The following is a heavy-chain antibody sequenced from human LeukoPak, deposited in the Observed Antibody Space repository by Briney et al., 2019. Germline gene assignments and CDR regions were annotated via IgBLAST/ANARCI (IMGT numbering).Heavy chain of an antibody. J-gene: IGHJ4*02. CDR3: AKLYDSVVLDY. CDR1: GFTFSSYG. V-gene: IGHV3-33*06. Sequence: PGGSLRLSCAASGFTFSSYGMHWVRQAPGKGLEWVAVIWYDGSNKYYADSVKGRFTISRDNSKNTLYLQMDSLRAEDTAVYYCAKLYDSVVLDYWGQGALVTVSS. CDR2: IWYDGSNK. D-gene: IGHD3-22*01.